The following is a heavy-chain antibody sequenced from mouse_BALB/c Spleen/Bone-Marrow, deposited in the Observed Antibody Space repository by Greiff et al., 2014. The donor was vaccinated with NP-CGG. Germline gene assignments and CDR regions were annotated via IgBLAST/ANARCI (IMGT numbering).Heavy chain of an antibody. CDR3: TTLARNKFDY. CDR2: IYPGNSDT. V-gene: IGHV1-5*01. J-gene: IGHJ2*01. CDR1: GYTFSNYW. D-gene: IGHD3-1*01. Sequence: VQLQQPGTVLARPGAAVKMSCKASGYTFSNYWMHWVKQRPGQGLEWIGTIYPGNSDTTYNQKFKGKATLTAVTSTSTAYMELSSLTNEDSAVYYCTTLARNKFDYWGQGTTLTVPS.